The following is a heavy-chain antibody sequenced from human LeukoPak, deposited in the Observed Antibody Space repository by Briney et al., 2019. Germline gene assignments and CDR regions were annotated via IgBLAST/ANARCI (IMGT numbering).Heavy chain of an antibody. V-gene: IGHV3-43D*03. J-gene: IGHJ4*02. CDR2: ISWDGGST. CDR3: AKDRSADYYGSFDY. Sequence: PGGSLRLSCAASGFTFDDYAMHWVRQAPGKGLEWVSLISWDGGSTYYADSVKGRFTISRDNSKNSLYLQMNSLRAEDTALYYCAKDRSADYYGSFDYWGQGTLVTVSS. CDR1: GFTFDDYA. D-gene: IGHD3-10*01.